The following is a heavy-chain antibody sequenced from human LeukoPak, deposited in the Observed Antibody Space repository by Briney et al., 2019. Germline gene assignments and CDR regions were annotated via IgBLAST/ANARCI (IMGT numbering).Heavy chain of an antibody. D-gene: IGHD3-22*01. Sequence: SVKVSCKASGGTFSSYAISWVRQAPGQGLEWMGGIIPIFGTANYAQKFQGRVTITADESTSTAYMELSSLRSEDTAVYYCARDRGYYDSSGYYWDYWGQGTLVTVSS. CDR2: IIPIFGTA. CDR1: GGTFSSYA. CDR3: ARDRGYYDSSGYYWDY. V-gene: IGHV1-69*13. J-gene: IGHJ4*02.